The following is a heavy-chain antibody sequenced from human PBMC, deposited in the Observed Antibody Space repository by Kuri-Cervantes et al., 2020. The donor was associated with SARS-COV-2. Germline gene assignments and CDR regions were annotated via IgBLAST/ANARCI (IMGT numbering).Heavy chain of an antibody. J-gene: IGHJ4*02. D-gene: IGHD5-24*01. CDR3: ARSRDGYNND. CDR1: GGSISNSNW. CDR2: IYYSGST. Sequence: SETLSLTCAVSGGSISNSNWWSWVRQPPGKGLEWIGSIYYSGSTYYNPSLKSRVTISVDTSKNQFSLKLSSVTAADTAVYYCARSRDGYNNDWGQGTLVTVSS. V-gene: IGHV4-39*01.